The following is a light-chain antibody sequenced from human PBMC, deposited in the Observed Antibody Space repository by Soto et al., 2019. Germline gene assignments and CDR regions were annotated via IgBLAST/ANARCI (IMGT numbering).Light chain of an antibody. CDR1: NSDIGHYNY. Sequence: QSALTQPASVSGSPGQSITISCTGTNSDIGHYNYVSWYQQHPGKAPKLMIYEVTNRPSGVSDRFSGSRFGNTASLTISGLQAEDEADYYCSSYTDTDTGVFGGGPKVTVL. CDR2: EVT. J-gene: IGLJ3*02. CDR3: SSYTDTDTGV. V-gene: IGLV2-14*01.